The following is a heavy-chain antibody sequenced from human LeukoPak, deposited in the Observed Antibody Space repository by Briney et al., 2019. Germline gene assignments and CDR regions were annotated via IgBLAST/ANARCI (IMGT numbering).Heavy chain of an antibody. J-gene: IGHJ5*02. D-gene: IGHD3-3*01. CDR3: ARSANDFWSGYPSNWFDP. V-gene: IGHV4-4*07. CDR1: GGSISSYY. Sequence: SETLSLTCTVSGGSISSYYWSWIRQPAGKGLEWIGRIYTSGSTNYNPSLKSRVTMSVDTSKNQFSLKLSSVTAADTAVYYCARSANDFWSGYPSNWFDPWGQGTLVTVSS. CDR2: IYTSGST.